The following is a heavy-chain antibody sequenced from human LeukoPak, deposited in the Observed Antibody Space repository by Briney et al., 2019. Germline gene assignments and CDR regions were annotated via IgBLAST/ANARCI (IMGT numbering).Heavy chain of an antibody. V-gene: IGHV3-23*01. CDR3: AKARRITIFGVAAPRDV. D-gene: IGHD3-3*01. CDR1: GLTSRSYA. CDR2: ISGSGEST. J-gene: IGHJ6*02. Sequence: RRSLRLSCAASGLTSRSYAMSCVRQAPGKGLEWVSGISGSGESTYYADSVKGRFTLSSDNSKNALFLQMNSLRAEHTPVYYCAKARRITIFGVAAPRDVWGQGTTVTVSS.